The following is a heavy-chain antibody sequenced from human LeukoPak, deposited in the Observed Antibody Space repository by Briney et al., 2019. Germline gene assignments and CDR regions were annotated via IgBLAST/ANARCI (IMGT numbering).Heavy chain of an antibody. D-gene: IGHD3-10*01. CDR3: AREEYYGSGSYMRYFYYYGMDV. Sequence: GGSLRLSCAASGFTISTYGMNWVRQAPGEGLEWVSHISGSDSLKYYADSVKGRFTISRDNAKNSLYLQMNTLRAEDTAVYYCAREEYYGSGSYMRYFYYYGMDVWGKGTTVTVSS. V-gene: IGHV3-48*03. CDR1: GFTISTYG. CDR2: ISGSDSLK. J-gene: IGHJ6*04.